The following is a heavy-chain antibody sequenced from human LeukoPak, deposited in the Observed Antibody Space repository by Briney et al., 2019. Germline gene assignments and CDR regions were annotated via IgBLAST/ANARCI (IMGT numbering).Heavy chain of an antibody. Sequence: GGSLRLSCAASGFTFSSYGMSWVRQAPGKGLEWVSSISSSSSYMYYADSVKGRFTISRDNAKNSLYLQMNSLRAEDTAVYYCARDGRSSGPSDSWGQGALVTVSS. J-gene: IGHJ4*02. V-gene: IGHV3-21*01. D-gene: IGHD6-13*01. CDR3: ARDGRSSGPSDS. CDR2: ISSSSSYM. CDR1: GFTFSSYG.